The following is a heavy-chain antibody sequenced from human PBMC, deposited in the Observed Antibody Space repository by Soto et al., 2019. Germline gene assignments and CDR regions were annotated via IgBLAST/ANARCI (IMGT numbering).Heavy chain of an antibody. J-gene: IGHJ4*02. V-gene: IGHV4-59*04. CDR3: ARQRTCVVTQAYFDE. D-gene: IGHD1-1*01. CDR1: GGYFGAYS. CDR2: LYYSGRT. Sequence: SETLSLTCAVYGGYFGAYSWSCIRQPPGKGLEWLWSLYYSGRTYNNPSLRSRVSMSIETSKDQLSQKLKSVTAADTALYFCARQRTCVVTQAYFDEGGPGSLVTVSS.